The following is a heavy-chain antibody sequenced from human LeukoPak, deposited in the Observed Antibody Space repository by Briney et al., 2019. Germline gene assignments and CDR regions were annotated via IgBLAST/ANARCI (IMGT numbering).Heavy chain of an antibody. CDR1: GGSISSSSYY. V-gene: IGHV4-39*01. D-gene: IGHD3-10*01. CDR2: IYYSGST. J-gene: IGHJ5*02. CDR3: ARHGGNTYGSGSYYLNPWFDP. Sequence: SETLSLTCTVSGGSISSSSYYWGWIRQPPGKGLEWIGSIYYSGSTYYNPSLNSRVTISADTSKHQFSLKLSSVTAADTAVYYCARHGGNTYGSGSYYLNPWFDPWGQGTLVTVSS.